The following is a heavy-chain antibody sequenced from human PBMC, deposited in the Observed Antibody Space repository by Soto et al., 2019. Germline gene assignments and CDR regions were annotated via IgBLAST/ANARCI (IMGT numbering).Heavy chain of an antibody. J-gene: IGHJ6*02. D-gene: IGHD3-10*01. V-gene: IGHV3-33*01. Sequence: QVPLVESGGGVVQPGKSLRLSCAASGFTFSNYGMHWVRQAPGKGLEWVAVILNDGSNRYHADSVKDRFTISRDNSKNPLYLQMNSLRAADTAVYYCARDDEYSGNGMDVWGQGTTVTVS. CDR3: ARDDEYSGNGMDV. CDR1: GFTFSNYG. CDR2: ILNDGSNR.